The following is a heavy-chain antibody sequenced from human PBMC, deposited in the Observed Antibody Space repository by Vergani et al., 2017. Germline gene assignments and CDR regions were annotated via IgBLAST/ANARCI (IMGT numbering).Heavy chain of an antibody. Sequence: QVQLQESGPGLVKPSETLSLTCTVSGYSISSGYYWGWLRQPPGKGLEWIGSLYASGSTYYSPSLKSRVAISIDTSKNHFSLRLSSVTAADTAVYYCARHLRGYSYGVFDYWGQGREVTVSS. CDR3: ARHLRGYSYGVFDY. D-gene: IGHD5-18*01. J-gene: IGHJ4*02. V-gene: IGHV4-38-2*02. CDR2: LYASGST. CDR1: GYSISSGYY.